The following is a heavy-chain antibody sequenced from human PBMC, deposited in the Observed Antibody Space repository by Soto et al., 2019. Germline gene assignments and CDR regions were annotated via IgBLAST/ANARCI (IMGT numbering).Heavy chain of an antibody. Sequence: QVQLVESGGGVVQPGRSLRLSCAASGFTFSSYGMHWVRQAPGKGLEWVAVISYDGSNKYYADSVKGRFTISRDNSKNPLYLQMNRLRAEDTAVYYCAKEPGEAGTERGYWGQGTLVTVSS. J-gene: IGHJ4*02. CDR3: AKEPGEAGTERGY. CDR2: ISYDGSNK. V-gene: IGHV3-30*18. D-gene: IGHD6-19*01. CDR1: GFTFSSYG.